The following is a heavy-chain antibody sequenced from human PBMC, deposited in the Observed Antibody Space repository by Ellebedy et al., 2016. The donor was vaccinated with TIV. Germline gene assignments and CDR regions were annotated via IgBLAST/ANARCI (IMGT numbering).Heavy chain of an antibody. J-gene: IGHJ2*01. CDR1: GYTFTDYG. CDR3: MRDKSGPQVDAAMETVADY. V-gene: IGHV1-18*04. Sequence: ASVKVSCKASGYTFTDYGISWVRQAPGQGLEWVGWIRADNGNTNYAQKLQGRVTMTTDTSTRTAYMEVRRLRSDDTAVYYCMRDKSGPQVDAAMETVADYWGRGTLVTVSS. D-gene: IGHD5-18*01. CDR2: IRADNGNT.